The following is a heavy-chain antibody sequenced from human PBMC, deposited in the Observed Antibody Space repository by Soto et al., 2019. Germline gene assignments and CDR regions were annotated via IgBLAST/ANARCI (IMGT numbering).Heavy chain of an antibody. D-gene: IGHD3-10*01. CDR1: GYTITSNG. V-gene: IGHV1-18*01. CDR2: INACNGNI. CDR3: ARPRIGIYDY. Sequence: GASVKVTSKASGYTITSNGISWVRPASGKELEWLGWINACNGNIKYSQKFQGRFTITRDTSARTAYMELSSLRSEDTAVYYCARPRIGIYDYWG. J-gene: IGHJ4*01.